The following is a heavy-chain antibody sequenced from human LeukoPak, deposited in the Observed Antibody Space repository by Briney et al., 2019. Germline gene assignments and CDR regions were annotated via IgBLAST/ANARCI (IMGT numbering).Heavy chain of an antibody. CDR3: AKDWGSSGWYNCFDP. Sequence: GGSLRLSCVVSGFTISSHGMHWVRQAPGKGLEWVAMISYHGSAKYYGDSVQGRFTISRDISKNTLYLQMDSLRPEDTAVYYCAKDWGSSGWYNCFDPWGQGTLVTVSS. D-gene: IGHD6-19*01. V-gene: IGHV3-30*18. CDR1: GFTISSHG. CDR2: ISYHGSAK. J-gene: IGHJ5*02.